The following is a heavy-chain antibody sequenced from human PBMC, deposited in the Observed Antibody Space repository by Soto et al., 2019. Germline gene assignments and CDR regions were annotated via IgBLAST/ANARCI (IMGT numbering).Heavy chain of an antibody. J-gene: IGHJ6*02. CDR2: IEQDGSDR. V-gene: IGHV3-7*04. CDR3: ARQNKNTAGPVYYGMDV. D-gene: IGHD2-21*02. CDR1: GFTFSSYW. Sequence: EVQLVESGGALVQPGGSLRLSCAASGFTFSSYWMSWVRQAPGKGLEWVARIEQDGSDRYYVDCVQGRFTISRDKVKNSVYPQMNRLTPEDTSVYYCARQNKNTAGPVYYGMDVWGQGTTVTVSS.